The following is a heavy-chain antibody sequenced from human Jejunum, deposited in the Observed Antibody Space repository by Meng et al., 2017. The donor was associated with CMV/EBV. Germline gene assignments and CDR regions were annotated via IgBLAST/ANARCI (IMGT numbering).Heavy chain of an antibody. CDR2: IYRGDDK. J-gene: IGHJ4*02. Sequence: KASGPKQGKPTQTTQPLCSYIGVAPVTSGEGGGWIPHPPGKSLAWLELIYRGDDKLYSPSLKSRITICKDTYHSEVVLTMTNMDPVVTRTYYCAHVVSGYFPSRPDYWGQGTLVTVSS. V-gene: IGHV2-5*02. D-gene: IGHD5-18*01. CDR3: AHVVSGYFPSRPDY. CDR1: GVAPVTSGEG.